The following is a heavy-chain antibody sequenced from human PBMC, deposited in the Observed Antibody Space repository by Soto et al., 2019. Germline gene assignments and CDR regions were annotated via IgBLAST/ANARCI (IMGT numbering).Heavy chain of an antibody. CDR3: AIHRPRAERLSFPWRGDAFDP. D-gene: IGHD2-2*02. Sequence: GGSLKISCRGSGDSFSSYWSSWVRQMAWKGLEWMGRIDPSDSYTNYSPSFQSHVTISADKSISTAYLQWNNLKAFDTATYYSAIHRPRAERLSFPWRGDAFDPWGQGTMVTVS. CDR1: GDSFSSYW. V-gene: IGHV5-10-1*01. J-gene: IGHJ3*01. CDR2: IDPSDSYT.